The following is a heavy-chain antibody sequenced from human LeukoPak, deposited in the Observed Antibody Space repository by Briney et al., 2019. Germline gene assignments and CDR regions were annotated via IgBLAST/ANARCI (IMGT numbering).Heavy chain of an antibody. D-gene: IGHD6-19*01. V-gene: IGHV3-30*18. CDR3: AKGSVAGTFDY. J-gene: IGHJ4*02. Sequence: QPGRSLRLSCAASGFTFSRYGMHWVRQARGKGLEWVAVISYDGSNKYYADSVKGRFTISRDNSKNTLYLQMNSLRAEDTAVYYCAKGSVAGTFDYWGQGTLVTVSS. CDR2: ISYDGSNK. CDR1: GFTFSRYG.